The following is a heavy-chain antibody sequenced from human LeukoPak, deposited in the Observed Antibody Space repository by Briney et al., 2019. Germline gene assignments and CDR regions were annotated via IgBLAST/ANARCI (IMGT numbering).Heavy chain of an antibody. V-gene: IGHV3-7*01. J-gene: IGHJ4*02. D-gene: IGHD3-9*01. CDR1: GFSVGNDW. CDR2: IKQDASEK. Sequence: GGSLRLSCAASGFSVGNDWMTWFRQAPGKGLEWVANIKQDASEKYYVDSVNGRFTISRDNAQNSFYLQMNSLRAEDTAVYYCVRTGGGLVIITLFGDYWGQGTLVTVSS. CDR3: VRTGGGLVIITLFGDY.